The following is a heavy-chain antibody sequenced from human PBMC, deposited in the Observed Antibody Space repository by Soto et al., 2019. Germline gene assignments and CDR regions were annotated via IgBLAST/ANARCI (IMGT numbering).Heavy chain of an antibody. CDR3: ARDRRRSSGYVVHYGMDV. CDR2: IIPIFGTA. Sequence: SVKVSCKASGVTFSSYAISCVRQAPGQGLEWMGGIIPIFGTANYAQKFQGRVTITADESTSTAYMELSRLRSEDTAVYYCARDRRRSSGYVVHYGMDVLGQGPTV. D-gene: IGHD5-12*01. CDR1: GVTFSSYA. V-gene: IGHV1-69*13. J-gene: IGHJ6*02.